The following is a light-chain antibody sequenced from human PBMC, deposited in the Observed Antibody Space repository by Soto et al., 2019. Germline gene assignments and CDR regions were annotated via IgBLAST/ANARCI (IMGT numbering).Light chain of an antibody. Sequence: QSVLTQPPSVSGAPGQRVTISCTGSSSNIGAGYDVHWYQQLPGTAPKLLIYGSTNRPSGVPDRFSGSKSGTSASLAITGLQAEDEGDYYCQSYDSSLSGVVFGGGTKLTVL. CDR1: SSNIGAGYD. CDR2: GST. CDR3: QSYDSSLSGVV. J-gene: IGLJ2*01. V-gene: IGLV1-40*01.